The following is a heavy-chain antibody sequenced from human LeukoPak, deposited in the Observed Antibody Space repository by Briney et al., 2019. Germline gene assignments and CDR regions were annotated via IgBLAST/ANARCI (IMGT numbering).Heavy chain of an antibody. V-gene: IGHV3-53*01. Sequence: PGGSLRLSCAASGFTVSSNYMSWVRQAPGKGLEWVSVIYSGGSTYYADSVKGRFTIPRDNSKNTLYLQMNSLRAEDTAVYYCARDRVTRTYYYGMDVWGQGTTVTVSS. D-gene: IGHD5-18*01. J-gene: IGHJ6*02. CDR3: ARDRVTRTYYYGMDV. CDR2: IYSGGST. CDR1: GFTVSSNY.